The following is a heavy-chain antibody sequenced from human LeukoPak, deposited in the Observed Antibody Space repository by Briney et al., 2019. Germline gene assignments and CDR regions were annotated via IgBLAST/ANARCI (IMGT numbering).Heavy chain of an antibody. D-gene: IGHD3-22*01. Sequence: PGGSLRLSSAASGFTFSSYWMHWVRQAPGKGLVWVSRINSDGSSTSYADSVKGRFTISRDNAKNTLYLQMNSLRAEDTAVYYCAREGAYYDSSGYYYYYYYMDVWGKGTTVTVSS. CDR3: AREGAYYDSSGYYYYYYYMDV. V-gene: IGHV3-74*01. CDR1: GFTFSSYW. CDR2: INSDGSST. J-gene: IGHJ6*03.